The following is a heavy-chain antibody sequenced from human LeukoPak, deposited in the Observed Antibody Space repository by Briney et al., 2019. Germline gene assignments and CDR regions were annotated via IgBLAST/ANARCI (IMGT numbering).Heavy chain of an antibody. J-gene: IGHJ4*02. D-gene: IGHD5-24*01. CDR2: IRYDGKIK. CDR3: AKDYGCGDGYNLFDY. V-gene: IGHV3-30*02. CDR1: GFTFNSYA. Sequence: GGSLRLSCAASGFTFNSYAMHWVRQAPGKGLEWVAFIRYDGKIKYYADSVKGRFTISRDNSKNTLYLQMSSLRAEDTALYYCAKDYGCGDGYNLFDYWGQGTLGTVSS.